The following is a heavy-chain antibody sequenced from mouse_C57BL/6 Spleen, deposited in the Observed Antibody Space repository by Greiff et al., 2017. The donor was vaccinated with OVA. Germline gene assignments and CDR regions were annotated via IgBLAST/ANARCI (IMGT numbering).Heavy chain of an antibody. CDR2: IDPSDSYP. CDR1: GYTFTSYW. J-gene: IGHJ1*03. Sequence: VHLQQPGAELVKPGASVKLSCKASGYTFTSYWMQWVKQRPGQGLEWIGEIDPSDSYPNYNQKFKGKATLTVDTSSSTAYMQLSSLTSEDSAVYYCARRGINYGNYVNYWYFDVWGTGTTVTVSS. CDR3: ARRGINYGNYVNYWYFDV. V-gene: IGHV1-50*01. D-gene: IGHD2-1*01.